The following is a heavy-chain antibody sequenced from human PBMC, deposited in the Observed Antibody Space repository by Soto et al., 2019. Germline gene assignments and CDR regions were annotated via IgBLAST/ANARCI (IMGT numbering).Heavy chain of an antibody. CDR1: GFTFSNAW. D-gene: IGHD3-3*01. CDR3: TTDLRGQRAVAEEFLEWFLMDV. J-gene: IGHJ6*02. CDR2: IKSKTDGGTT. Sequence: GGSLRLSCAASGFTFSNAWMNWVRQAPGKGLEWVGRIKSKTDGGTTDYAAPVKGRFTISRDDSKNTLYLQMNSLKTEDTAVYYCTTDLRGQRAVAEEFLEWFLMDVWGQGTTVTVSS. V-gene: IGHV3-15*07.